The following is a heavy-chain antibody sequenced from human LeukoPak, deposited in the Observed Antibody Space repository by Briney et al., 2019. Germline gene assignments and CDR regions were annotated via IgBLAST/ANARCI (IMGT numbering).Heavy chain of an antibody. CDR2: INHSGST. D-gene: IGHD3-10*01. CDR3: AGARRYGSGCFYTYPFDS. J-gene: IGHJ4*02. CDR1: GGSFSGYY. Sequence: SETLSLTCAVYGGSFSGYYWSWIRQPPGKGLEWIGEINHSGSTNYNPSLKSRVTISVDTSKNQFSLKLSSVTAADTAVYYCAGARRYGSGCFYTYPFDSWGQGTLFTVSS. V-gene: IGHV4-34*01.